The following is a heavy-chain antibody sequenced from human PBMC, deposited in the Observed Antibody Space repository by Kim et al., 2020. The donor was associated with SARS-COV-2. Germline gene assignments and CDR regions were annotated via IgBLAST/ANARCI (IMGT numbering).Heavy chain of an antibody. CDR1: GFTFSSYA. CDR2: ISGSGGST. J-gene: IGHJ6*02. Sequence: GGSLRLSCAASGFTFSSYAMSWVRQAPGKGLEWVSAISGSGGSTYYADSVKGRFTISRDNSKNTLYLQMNSLRAEDTAVYYCAKDEYIVATMGLWGMDVWGQGTTVTVSS. D-gene: IGHD5-12*01. CDR3: AKDEYIVATMGLWGMDV. V-gene: IGHV3-23*01.